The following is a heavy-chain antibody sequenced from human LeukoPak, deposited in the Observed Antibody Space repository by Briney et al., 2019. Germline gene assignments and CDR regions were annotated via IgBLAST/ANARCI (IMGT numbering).Heavy chain of an antibody. CDR1: GYTLTGYY. CDR3: ARSYSSGSSYYFDY. J-gene: IGHJ4*02. V-gene: IGHV1-2*02. CDR2: IIPDSGGT. D-gene: IGHD6-19*01. Sequence: ASVTVSCKASGYTLTGYYMHWMRQAPGQGLEWMGWIIPDSGGTYYAQKFQGRVTMTRDTSISTAYMELSRLRPDDTAVYYCARSYSSGSSYYFDYWGQGTLVTVSS.